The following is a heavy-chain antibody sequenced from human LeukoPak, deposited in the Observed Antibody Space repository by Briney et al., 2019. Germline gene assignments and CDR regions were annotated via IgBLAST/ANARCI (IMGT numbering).Heavy chain of an antibody. D-gene: IGHD6-13*01. CDR3: TTDPLTKSAAGSFDY. CDR2: IKSKTDGGTT. V-gene: IGHV3-15*01. Sequence: GGSLRLSCAASGFTFGNAWMSWVRQAPGKGLEWVGRIKSKTDGGTTDYAAPVKGRFTISRDDSKNTLYLQMNSLKTEDTAVYYCTTDPLTKSAAGSFDYWGQGTLVTVSS. CDR1: GFTFGNAW. J-gene: IGHJ4*02.